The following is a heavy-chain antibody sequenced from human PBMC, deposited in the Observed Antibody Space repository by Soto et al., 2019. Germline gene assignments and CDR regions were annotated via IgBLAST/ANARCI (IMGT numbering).Heavy chain of an antibody. Sequence: EVPLLESGGGLVQPGGSLRLSCAASGFIFRTYAMNWVRQAPGKGLEWVSGISASGGSTYYADSVKGRFTISRDNSKRTLFLQMNSLRAEDTADYYCAKDPRQVAGWDAPDGWFDPWGQGTLVTVSS. V-gene: IGHV3-23*01. CDR1: GFIFRTYA. D-gene: IGHD6-19*01. J-gene: IGHJ5*02. CDR3: AKDPRQVAGWDAPDGWFDP. CDR2: ISASGGST.